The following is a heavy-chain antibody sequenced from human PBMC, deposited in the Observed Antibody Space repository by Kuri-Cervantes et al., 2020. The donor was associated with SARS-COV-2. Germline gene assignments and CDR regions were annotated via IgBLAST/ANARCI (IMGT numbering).Heavy chain of an antibody. V-gene: IGHV3-23*01. D-gene: IGHD6-6*01. CDR3: ARAVGSSSAGDYSMDV. CDR1: GFTFSSYA. Sequence: GESLKISCAASGFTFSSYAMSWVRQAPGKGLEWVSAISGRGGSTYYADSVKGRFTISRDNSKNTLYLQMNSLRADDTAVYYCARAVGSSSAGDYSMDVWGKGTTVTVSS. J-gene: IGHJ6*03. CDR2: ISGRGGST.